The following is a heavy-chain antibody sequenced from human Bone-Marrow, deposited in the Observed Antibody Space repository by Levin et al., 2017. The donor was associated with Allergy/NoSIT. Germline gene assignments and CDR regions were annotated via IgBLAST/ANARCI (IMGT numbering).Heavy chain of an antibody. Sequence: PSETLSLTCSVSGGSMNSHYWGWIRQPPGKGLEWIGTMYYSGDAYYNPSLKSRLTISLDRSKNQFSLKVTSVTAADTAVYYCARDPGGDFDYWGQGTLVTVSS. CDR2: MYYSGDA. CDR1: GGSMNSHY. D-gene: IGHD2-21*01. CDR3: ARDPGGDFDY. V-gene: IGHV4-39*07. J-gene: IGHJ4*02.